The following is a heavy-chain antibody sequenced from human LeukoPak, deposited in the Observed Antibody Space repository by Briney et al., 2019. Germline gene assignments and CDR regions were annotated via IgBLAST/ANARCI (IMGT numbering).Heavy chain of an antibody. Sequence: ASVKVSCKASGYTFTGYYMHWVRQAPGQGLEWMGWINPNSGGTNYAQKFQGRVTMTRDTSTSTVYMELSSLRSEDTAMYYCARSLQSSGYYVGYFDYWGQGTLVTVSS. J-gene: IGHJ4*02. CDR3: ARSLQSSGYYVGYFDY. V-gene: IGHV1-2*02. D-gene: IGHD3-22*01. CDR1: GYTFTGYY. CDR2: INPNSGGT.